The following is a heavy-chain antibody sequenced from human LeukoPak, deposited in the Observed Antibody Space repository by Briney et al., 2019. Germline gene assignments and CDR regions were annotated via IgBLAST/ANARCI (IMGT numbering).Heavy chain of an antibody. D-gene: IGHD1-26*01. Sequence: GGSLRLSRAASGFTFSSYAMSWVRQAPGKGLEWVSAISGSGGSTYYADSVKGRFTISRDNSKNTLYLQMNSLRAEDTAVYYCAKSKSGSYWGPGAFDIWGQGTMVTVSS. CDR1: GFTFSSYA. CDR2: ISGSGGST. CDR3: AKSKSGSYWGPGAFDI. V-gene: IGHV3-23*01. J-gene: IGHJ3*02.